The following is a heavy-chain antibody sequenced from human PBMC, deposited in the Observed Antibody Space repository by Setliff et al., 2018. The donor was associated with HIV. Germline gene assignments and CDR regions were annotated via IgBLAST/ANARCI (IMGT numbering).Heavy chain of an antibody. D-gene: IGHD6-13*01. CDR1: GFTFSHYG. V-gene: IGHV3-30*02. J-gene: IGHJ5*02. Sequence: QPGGSLRLSCVVSGFTFSHYGMHWVRQAPGKGLEWVTFIASDVSKTHIADSVKGRFTISRDNSKNTLFLQMDRLRAEDTALYYCAKATGLGAAGKIKSWGQGTLVTVS. CDR2: IASDVSKT. CDR3: AKATGLGAAGKIKS.